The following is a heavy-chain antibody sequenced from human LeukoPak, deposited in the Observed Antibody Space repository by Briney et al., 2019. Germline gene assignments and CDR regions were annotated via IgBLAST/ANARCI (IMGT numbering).Heavy chain of an antibody. D-gene: IGHD3-22*01. CDR2: IYYSGST. CDR3: ARHYDSSGFSLGY. Sequence: PSESLSLTCTVSGGSISSADYYWTWIRQPPGKGLEWIGYIYYSGSTNYNPSLKSRVTISVDTSKNQFSLKLSSVTAADTAVYYCARHYDSSGFSLGYWGQGTLVTVSS. CDR1: GGSISSADYY. J-gene: IGHJ4*02. V-gene: IGHV4-61*08.